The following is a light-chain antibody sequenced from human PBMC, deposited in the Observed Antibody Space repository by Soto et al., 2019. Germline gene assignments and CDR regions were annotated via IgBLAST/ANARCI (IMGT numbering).Light chain of an antibody. J-gene: IGKJ1*01. CDR3: QQYTSSAWT. Sequence: EIVLTQSPGTLSLSPGERATLSCRASQTISSSYLAWYQHKPGQAPRLHIYGASSRATGIPDRFSGSGSGTDFTLTISRLEPEDFAVFYCQQYTSSAWTFGQGTKVEIK. CDR2: GAS. CDR1: QTISSSY. V-gene: IGKV3-20*01.